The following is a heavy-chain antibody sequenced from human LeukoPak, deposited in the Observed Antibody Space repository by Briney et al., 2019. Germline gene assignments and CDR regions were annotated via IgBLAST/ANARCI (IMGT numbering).Heavy chain of an antibody. CDR3: ARDPDGDYIGAFDF. D-gene: IGHD4-17*01. CDR2: IRAGGDTT. CDR1: GFTFSSYA. V-gene: IGHV3-23*01. Sequence: GGSLRLSCAASGFTFSSYAMSWVRQALGKGLEWVSAIRAGGDTTVYADAVRGRLTISRDNSNNALYLQMNELRADDTAVYYCARDPDGDYIGAFDFWGQGTMVTVSS. J-gene: IGHJ3*01.